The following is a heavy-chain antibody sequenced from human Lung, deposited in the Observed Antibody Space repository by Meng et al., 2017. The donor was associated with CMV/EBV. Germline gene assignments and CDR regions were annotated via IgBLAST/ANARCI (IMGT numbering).Heavy chain of an antibody. CDR2: INHSGST. Sequence: SETLSLXXTVSGGSISSSSYYWSWIRQPPGKGLEWIGEINHSGSTNYNPSLKSRVTISVDTSKNQFSLKLSSVTAADTAVYYCARSKRNNYYGSGSYSKNYGMDVWGQGTXVTVSS. J-gene: IGHJ6*02. V-gene: IGHV4-39*07. D-gene: IGHD3-10*01. CDR3: ARSKRNNYYGSGSYSKNYGMDV. CDR1: GGSISSSSYY.